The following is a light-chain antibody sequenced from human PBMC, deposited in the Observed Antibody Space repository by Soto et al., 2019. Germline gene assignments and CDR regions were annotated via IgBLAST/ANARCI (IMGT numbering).Light chain of an antibody. CDR2: ADN. CDR1: DIGSKS. J-gene: IGLJ2*01. CDR3: QVWDSSSDHPVV. Sequence: SYELTQPPSVSVAPGQTARITCGGDDIGSKSVHWYQQKPGQAPVMVVDADNDRPSGIPERFSGSNAGNTATLTISRVEAGDEADYYCQVWDSSSDHPVVFGGGTKLTVL. V-gene: IGLV3-21*02.